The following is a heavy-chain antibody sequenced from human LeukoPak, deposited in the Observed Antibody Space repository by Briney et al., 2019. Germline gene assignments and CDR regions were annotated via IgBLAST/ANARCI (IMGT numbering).Heavy chain of an antibody. CDR3: ARGSLWSGYSYFDY. Sequence: ASETLSLTCAVYGVSFSGYYWSWIRQPPGKGLEWIGYIYYSGSTNYNPSLKSRVTISVDTSKNQFSLKLSSVTAADTAVYYCARGSLWSGYSYFDYWGQGTLVTVSS. CDR1: GVSFSGYY. D-gene: IGHD3-3*01. V-gene: IGHV4-59*01. J-gene: IGHJ4*02. CDR2: IYYSGST.